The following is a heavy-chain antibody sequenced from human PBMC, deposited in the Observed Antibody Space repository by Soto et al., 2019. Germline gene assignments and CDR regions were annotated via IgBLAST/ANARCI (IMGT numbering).Heavy chain of an antibody. V-gene: IGHV3-21*01. CDR3: VCDDNRRY. CDR2: IGRTGIDR. Sequence: EVQLVESGGGVVKPGGSLRLSCAASGFSFSTSTMNWVRQAPGKGLEFVSSIGRTGIDRYYIDSVKGRFTISRDNAQNSLYLQMNSLRAEDTALYYCVCDDNRRYWGQGTLVTVSS. J-gene: IGHJ4*02. CDR1: GFSFSTST. D-gene: IGHD1-1*01.